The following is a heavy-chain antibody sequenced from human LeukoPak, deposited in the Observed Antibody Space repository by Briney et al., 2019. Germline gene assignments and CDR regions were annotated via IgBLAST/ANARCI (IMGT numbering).Heavy chain of an antibody. Sequence: PGGSLRLSCAASGFTFSSYSMNWVRQAPGKGLEWVSYISSSSSTIYYADSVKGRFTISRDNSKNTLYLQMNSLRAEDTAVYYCAKGKWFGELFSYYFDYWGQGTLVTVSS. V-gene: IGHV3-48*01. CDR2: ISSSSSTI. D-gene: IGHD3-10*01. J-gene: IGHJ4*02. CDR1: GFTFSSYS. CDR3: AKGKWFGELFSYYFDY.